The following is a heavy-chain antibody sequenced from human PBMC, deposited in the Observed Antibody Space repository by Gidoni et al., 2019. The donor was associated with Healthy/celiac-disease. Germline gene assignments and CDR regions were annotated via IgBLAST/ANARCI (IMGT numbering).Heavy chain of an antibody. D-gene: IGHD2-15*01. V-gene: IGHV3-23*01. Sequence: EVQLLESGGGLVQPGGSLRLSCAASGFTFSSYAMSWVRQAPGQGLEWVSAIRGSGGSTYYADSVKGRFTISRDNSKNTLYLQMNSLRAEDTAVYYCAKEYCSGGSCYRAFDIWGQGTMVTVSS. CDR3: AKEYCSGGSCYRAFDI. J-gene: IGHJ3*02. CDR2: IRGSGGST. CDR1: GFTFSSYA.